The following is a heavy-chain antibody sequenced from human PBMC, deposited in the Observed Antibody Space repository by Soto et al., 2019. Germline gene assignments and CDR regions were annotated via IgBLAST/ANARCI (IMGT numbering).Heavy chain of an antibody. J-gene: IGHJ4*02. CDR3: ARDRGLETTIDY. D-gene: IGHD1-1*01. V-gene: IGHV3-30-3*01. CDR2: ISYDGSNK. CDR1: GFTFSSYA. Sequence: GGSLRLSCAASGFTFSSYAMHWVRQAPGKGLEWVAVISYDGSNKYYADSVKGRFTISRDNSKNTLYLQMNSLRAEDTAVDYCARDRGLETTIDYWGQGTLVTVS.